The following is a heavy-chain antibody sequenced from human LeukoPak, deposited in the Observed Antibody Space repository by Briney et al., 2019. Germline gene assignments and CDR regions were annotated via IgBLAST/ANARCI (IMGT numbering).Heavy chain of an antibody. CDR3: ARVAADFWSGYYGMDV. J-gene: IGHJ6*02. CDR2: ISWNSGSI. Sequence: GGSLRLSCAAFGFTFDDYAMHWVRQAPGKGLEWVSGISWNSGSIGYADSVKGRFTISRDNAKNSLYLQMNSLRDEDTAVYYCARVAADFWSGYYGMDVWGQGTTVTVSS. D-gene: IGHD3-3*01. CDR1: GFTFDDYA. V-gene: IGHV3-9*01.